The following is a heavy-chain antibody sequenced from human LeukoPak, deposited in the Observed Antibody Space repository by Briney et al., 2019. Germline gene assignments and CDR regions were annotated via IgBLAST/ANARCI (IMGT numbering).Heavy chain of an antibody. Sequence: GGSLSLSCAASGFTFSSYAMNWVRQAPGKGLEWVWSISGAGINTYYPDSVEGRFTISRENSKNTLSLQMNSLRAEDTAVYYCTKDQRGYQRAIDYWGQGILVTVSS. CDR2: ISGAGINT. V-gene: IGHV3-23*01. CDR1: GFTFSSYA. D-gene: IGHD6-25*01. CDR3: TKDQRGYQRAIDY. J-gene: IGHJ4*02.